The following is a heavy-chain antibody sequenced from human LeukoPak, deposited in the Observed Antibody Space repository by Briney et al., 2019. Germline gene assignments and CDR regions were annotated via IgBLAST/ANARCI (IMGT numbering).Heavy chain of an antibody. CDR1: GGSFSGYY. J-gene: IGHJ4*02. V-gene: IGHV4-34*01. CDR3: ATSGYYDSSGYPSFDY. D-gene: IGHD3-22*01. Sequence: PSETLSLTCAVYGGSFSGYYWSWIRQPPGKGLEWIGEINHSGSTNYNPSLKSRVTISVDKSKNQFSLKLSSVTAADTAVYYCATSGYYDSSGYPSFDYWGQGTLVTVSS. CDR2: INHSGST.